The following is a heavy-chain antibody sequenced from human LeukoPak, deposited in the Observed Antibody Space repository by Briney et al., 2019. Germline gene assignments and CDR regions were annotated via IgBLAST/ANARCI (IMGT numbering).Heavy chain of an antibody. J-gene: IGHJ5*02. CDR2: ISGSGGST. D-gene: IGHD1-26*01. Sequence: GGSLRLSCAASGFTFSSYAMSWVRQAPGKGLEWVSAISGSGGSTYYADSVKGRFTISRDNSKNTLYLQMNSLRAEDTAVYYCAKDIGGSSYVTGWFDPWGQGTLVTVSS. CDR3: AKDIGGSSYVTGWFDP. V-gene: IGHV3-23*01. CDR1: GFTFSSYA.